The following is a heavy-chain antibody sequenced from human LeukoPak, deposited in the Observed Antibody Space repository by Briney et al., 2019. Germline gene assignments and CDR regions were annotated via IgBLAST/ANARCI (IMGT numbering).Heavy chain of an antibody. Sequence: ASVKVSCKVSGYSLTELSIHWVRQAPGKGRGGMGGFDREYDKTIYAQKFQGRVTMTEDTSTDTAYMEVGSLRSEDTAVYYCATNDKEVALGPIPPSYYYYYYMDVWGKGTTVTVSS. CDR3: ATNDKEVALGPIPPSYYYYYYMDV. D-gene: IGHD2-21*01. V-gene: IGHV1-24*01. CDR2: FDREYDKT. CDR1: GYSLTELS. J-gene: IGHJ6*03.